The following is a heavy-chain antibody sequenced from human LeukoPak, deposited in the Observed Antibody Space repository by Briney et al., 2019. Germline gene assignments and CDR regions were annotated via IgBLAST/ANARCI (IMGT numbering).Heavy chain of an antibody. CDR2: IKQDGSEK. D-gene: IGHD3-10*01. Sequence: GGSLRLSCAASGFTFSSYWMSWVRQAPGKGLEWVANIKQDGSEKYYVDSVKGRFTISRDNAKNSLYLQMNSLRAEDTAVYYCARGLKRWFGEFIFWGWGQGTLVTVSS. CDR1: GFTFSSYW. V-gene: IGHV3-7*01. CDR3: ARGLKRWFGEFIFWG. J-gene: IGHJ4*02.